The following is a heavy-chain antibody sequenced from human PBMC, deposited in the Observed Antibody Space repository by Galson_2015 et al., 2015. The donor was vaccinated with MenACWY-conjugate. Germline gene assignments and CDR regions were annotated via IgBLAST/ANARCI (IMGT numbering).Heavy chain of an antibody. CDR2: ISAYNGNT. J-gene: IGHJ6*02. CDR1: GYTFTSYG. V-gene: IGHV1-18*04. D-gene: IGHD2-2*01. CDR3: ARESGDIVVVPAAPVYYYGMDV. Sequence: SVKVSCKASGYTFTSYGISWVRQAPGQGLEWMGWISAYNGNTNYAQKLQGGVTMTTDTSTSTAYMELRSLRSDDAAVYYCARESGDIVVVPAAPVYYYGMDVWGQGTTVTVSS.